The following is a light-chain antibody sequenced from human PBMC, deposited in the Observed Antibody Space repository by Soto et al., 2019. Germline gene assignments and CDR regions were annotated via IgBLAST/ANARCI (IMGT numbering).Light chain of an antibody. CDR2: DVS. J-gene: IGKJ4*01. Sequence: EIVLTQSPATLSLSPGERTTISCRASQSVSGYFAWYQQKPGQAPRLLIYDVSNRAPGIPARFSGSGSGTDFTLTISSLAPEDFAVYYCQERSNWPSTFGGGTKLEIK. CDR1: QSVSGY. V-gene: IGKV3-11*01. CDR3: QERSNWPST.